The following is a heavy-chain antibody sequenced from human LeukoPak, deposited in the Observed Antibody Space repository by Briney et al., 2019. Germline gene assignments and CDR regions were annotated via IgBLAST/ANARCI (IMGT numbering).Heavy chain of an antibody. Sequence: GGSLRLSCAASGFTFSDYYMSWIRQAPGKGLEWVSYISSSGSTIYYADSVKGRFTISRDNAKNSLYLQMNSLRAEDTAVYYCARVGDCGDYVAFDIWGQGTMVTVSS. CDR3: ARVGDCGDYVAFDI. J-gene: IGHJ3*02. D-gene: IGHD4-17*01. CDR2: ISSSGSTI. CDR1: GFTFSDYY. V-gene: IGHV3-11*04.